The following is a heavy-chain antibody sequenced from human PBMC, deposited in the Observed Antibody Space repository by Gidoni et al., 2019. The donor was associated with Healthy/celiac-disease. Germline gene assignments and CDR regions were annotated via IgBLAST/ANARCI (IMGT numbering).Heavy chain of an antibody. D-gene: IGHD5-18*01. CDR3: ARAEGDTAMVSWAPFDY. CDR2: INPNSGGT. V-gene: IGHV1-2*02. J-gene: IGHJ4*02. CDR1: GYTFTGYY. Sequence: QVQLVQSGAEVKKPGASVKVSCKASGYTFTGYYMHWVRQAPGQGLEWMGWINPNSGGTNYAQKFQGRVTMTRDTSISTAYMELSRLRSDDTAVYYCARAEGDTAMVSWAPFDYWGQGTLVTVSS.